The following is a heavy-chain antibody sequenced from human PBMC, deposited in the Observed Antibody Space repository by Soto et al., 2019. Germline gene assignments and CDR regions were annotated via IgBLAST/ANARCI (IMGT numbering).Heavy chain of an antibody. J-gene: IGHJ6*02. V-gene: IGHV4-34*01. CDR2: INHSGST. D-gene: IGHD3-3*01. Sequence: PSTLLPLTCAVYGGAFSGYSWSWIRQPPGKGLEWSREINHSGSTNYNPSLKSRVTISADTSKNPFSLKLSSVTAADTAVYYCARDQFGSGYPNYGMDVWGQGTTVTVSS. CDR1: GGAFSGYS. CDR3: ARDQFGSGYPNYGMDV.